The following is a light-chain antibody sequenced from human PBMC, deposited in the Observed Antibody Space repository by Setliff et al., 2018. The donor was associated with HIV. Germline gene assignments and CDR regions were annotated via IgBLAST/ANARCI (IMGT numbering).Light chain of an antibody. CDR1: QSIGSL. V-gene: IGKV3-15*01. J-gene: IGKJ5*01. CDR3: QQYNNWPIT. CDR2: AAS. Sequence: EVVMTPSPATLSVSPGERATLSCRASQSIGSLLAWYQQKLGQAPRLLIYAASTRATGIPARFSGSGSGTEFTLTITSMQSEDFAVYYCQQYNNWPITFGQGTRLEIK.